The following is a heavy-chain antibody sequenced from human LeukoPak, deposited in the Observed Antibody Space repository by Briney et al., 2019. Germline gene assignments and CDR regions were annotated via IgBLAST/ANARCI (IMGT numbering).Heavy chain of an antibody. CDR2: IYSGGST. D-gene: IGHD4-23*01. CDR1: GFTVSNNY. Sequence: QPGGSLRLSCAASGFTVSNNYMTWVRQAPGKGLEWVSLIYSGGSTYYADSVKGRFTISRDNSKNTLYLQMNSLRAEDTAVYYCARDGGGPDYGGNPYYYGMDVWGQGTTVTVSS. CDR3: ARDGGGPDYGGNPYYYGMDV. V-gene: IGHV3-66*01. J-gene: IGHJ6*02.